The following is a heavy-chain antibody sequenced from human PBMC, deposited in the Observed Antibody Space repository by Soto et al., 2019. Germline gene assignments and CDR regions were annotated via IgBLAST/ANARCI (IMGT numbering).Heavy chain of an antibody. V-gene: IGHV3-21*01. CDR3: ARLRRDSSSWYDY. J-gene: IGHJ4*02. CDR2: ISSSSSYI. D-gene: IGHD6-13*01. Sequence: GSLRLSCAASGFTFSSYSMNWVRQAPGKGLEWVSSISSSSSYIYYADSVKGRFTISRDNAKNSLYLQMNSLRAEDTAVYYCARLRRDSSSWYDYWGQGTLVTVSS. CDR1: GFTFSSYS.